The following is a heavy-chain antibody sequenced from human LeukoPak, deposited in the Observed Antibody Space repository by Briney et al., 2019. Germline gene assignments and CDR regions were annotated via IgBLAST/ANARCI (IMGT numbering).Heavy chain of an antibody. Sequence: GGSLRLSCAASGXTFSSHWVHWVRQAPGKGLVWVSRISGDGRSTNYADSAKGRFTISRDNAKNTLYLQMNSLRAEDTAVYYRARDPRDGHDSPPDYWGQGTLVTVSS. CDR2: ISGDGRST. CDR1: GXTFSSHW. V-gene: IGHV3-74*01. CDR3: ARDPRDGHDSPPDY. J-gene: IGHJ4*02. D-gene: IGHD5-24*01.